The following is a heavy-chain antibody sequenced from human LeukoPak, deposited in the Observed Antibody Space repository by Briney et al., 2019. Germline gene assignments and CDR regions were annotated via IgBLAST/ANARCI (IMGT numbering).Heavy chain of an antibody. CDR3: ARGLRGGNGAFDI. CDR1: GYTFTGYY. V-gene: IGHV1-2*02. J-gene: IGHJ3*02. D-gene: IGHD4-23*01. Sequence: ASVKVSCKASGYTFTGYYMHWVRQAPGQGLEWMGWINPNSGGTNYAQKFQGRATMTRDTSISTAYMELSRLRSDDTAVYYCARGLRGGNGAFDIWGQGTMVTVSS. CDR2: INPNSGGT.